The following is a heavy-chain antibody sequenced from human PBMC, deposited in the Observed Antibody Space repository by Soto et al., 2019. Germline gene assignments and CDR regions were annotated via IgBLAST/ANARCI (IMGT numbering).Heavy chain of an antibody. D-gene: IGHD6-6*01. Sequence: ASETLSLTCAVYGGSFSGYYWSWIRQPPGKGLEWIGEINHSGSTNYNPSLKSRVTISVDTSKNQLSLKLSSVTAADTAVYYCARVGAARDYYYYYYMDVWGKGTTVTVSS. V-gene: IGHV4-34*01. CDR1: GGSFSGYY. CDR3: ARVGAARDYYYYYYMDV. J-gene: IGHJ6*03. CDR2: INHSGST.